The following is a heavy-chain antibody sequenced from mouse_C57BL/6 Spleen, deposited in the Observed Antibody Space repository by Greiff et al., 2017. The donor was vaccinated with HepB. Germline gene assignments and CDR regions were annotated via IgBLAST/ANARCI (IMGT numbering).Heavy chain of an antibody. CDR1: GFTFSDYG. D-gene: IGHD1-1*01. Sequence: EVKLMESGGGLVKPGGSLKLSCAASGFTFSDYGMHWVRQAPEKGLEWVAYISSGSSTIYYADTVKGRFTISRDNAKNTLFLQMTSLRSEDTAMYYCATSINYYAMDYWGQGTSVTVSS. CDR3: ATSINYYAMDY. J-gene: IGHJ4*01. CDR2: ISSGSSTI. V-gene: IGHV5-17*01.